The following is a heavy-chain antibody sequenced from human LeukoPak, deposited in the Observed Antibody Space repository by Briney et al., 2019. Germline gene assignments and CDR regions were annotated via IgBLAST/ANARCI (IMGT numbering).Heavy chain of an antibody. Sequence: GGSLRLSCVASGFTFSSYGMTWVRQAPGKGPEWVSVISSSAGSTYYADSVKGRFTISRDNSKNTLYLQMNILRAEDTAVYYCAKGSGRGYSYGLEYWGQGTLVTVSS. CDR3: AKGSGRGYSYGLEY. J-gene: IGHJ4*02. CDR1: GFTFSSYG. D-gene: IGHD5-18*01. V-gene: IGHV3-23*01. CDR2: ISSSAGST.